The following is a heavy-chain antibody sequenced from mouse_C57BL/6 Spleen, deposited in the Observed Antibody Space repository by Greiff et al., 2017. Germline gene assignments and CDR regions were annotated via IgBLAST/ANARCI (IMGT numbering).Heavy chain of an antibody. D-gene: IGHD2-10*02. V-gene: IGHV5-12*01. Sequence: EVQGVESGGGLVQPGGSLKLSCAASGFTFSDYYMYWVRQTPEKRLEWVAYISNGGGSPYYPDTVKGRFTISRDNAKNTLYLQMSRLKSEDTAMYYCARPYGPYYAMDYWGQGTSVTVSS. CDR3: ARPYGPYYAMDY. CDR2: ISNGGGSP. J-gene: IGHJ4*01. CDR1: GFTFSDYY.